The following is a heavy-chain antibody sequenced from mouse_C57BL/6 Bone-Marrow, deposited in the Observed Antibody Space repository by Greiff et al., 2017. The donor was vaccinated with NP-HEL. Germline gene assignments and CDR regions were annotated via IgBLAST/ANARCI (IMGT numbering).Heavy chain of an antibody. CDR1: GYTFTSYW. V-gene: IGHV1-59*01. D-gene: IGHD4-1*01. Sequence: QVQLQQPGAELVRPGTSVKLSCKASGYTFTSYWMHWVKQRPGQGLEWIGVIDPSDSYTNYNQKFKGKATLTVDTSSSTAYMQLSSLTSEDSAVYYCARRDWSPFDYWGQGITLTVSS. CDR2: IDPSDSYT. J-gene: IGHJ2*01. CDR3: ARRDWSPFDY.